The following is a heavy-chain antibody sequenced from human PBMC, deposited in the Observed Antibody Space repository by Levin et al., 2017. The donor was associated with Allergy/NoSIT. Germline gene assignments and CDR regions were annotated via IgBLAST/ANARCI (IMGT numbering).Heavy chain of an antibody. CDR2: IWYDGDNK. J-gene: IGHJ3*02. CDR3: VRDIYCSTTRCSATDEISDI. D-gene: IGHD2-2*01. CDR1: GFNFSYYG. Sequence: LSLTCAASGFNFSYYGMHWVRQAPGRGLEWVAVIWYDGDNKFYADSVKGRFTISRDNSKNTLYLQMNSLRAEDTAVYYCVRDIYCSTTRCSATDEISDIWGQGTMVTVSS. V-gene: IGHV3-33*01.